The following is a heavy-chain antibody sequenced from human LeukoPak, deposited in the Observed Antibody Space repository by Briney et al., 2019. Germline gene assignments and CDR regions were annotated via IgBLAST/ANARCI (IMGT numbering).Heavy chain of an antibody. CDR3: AKHTRYGHYNPNDV. CDR1: GGSVSAFY. CDR2: RHISGST. D-gene: IGHD4-17*01. Sequence: SETLSLTCTVSGGSVSAFYWSWLRQPPGEELEWICYRHISGSTGYNPSLESRISISIDTSNNQLSLRVTSVTAADTAVYYWAKHTRYGHYNPNDVWGQGTMVTVST. V-gene: IGHV4-4*09. J-gene: IGHJ3*01.